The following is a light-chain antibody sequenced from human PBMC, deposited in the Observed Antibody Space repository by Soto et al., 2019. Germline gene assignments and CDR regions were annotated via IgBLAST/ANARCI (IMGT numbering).Light chain of an antibody. J-gene: IGLJ3*02. V-gene: IGLV4-69*01. Sequence: QSVLTQSPSASASLGASVKLTCTLSSGHSSYAIAWHQQQPDKGPRYLMKLNSDGSHTKGDGIPHRFSGSSSGAERYLTISSLQSEDEADYSCQTWGTGIWVFGGGTKVTVL. CDR1: SGHSSYA. CDR3: QTWGTGIWV. CDR2: LNSDGSH.